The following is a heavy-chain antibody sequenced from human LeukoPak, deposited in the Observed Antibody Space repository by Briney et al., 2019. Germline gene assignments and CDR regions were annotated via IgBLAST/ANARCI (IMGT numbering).Heavy chain of an antibody. CDR2: INHSGST. V-gene: IGHV4-34*01. CDR1: GGSFSGYY. J-gene: IGHJ4*02. D-gene: IGHD6-13*01. CDR3: ARAHSSSWTHYFDY. Sequence: SETLSLTCAVYGGSFSGYYWSWIRQPPGKGLEWIGEINHSGSTNYNPSLKSRVTISVDTSKNQFSLKLSSVTAADTAVYYCARAHSSSWTHYFDYWGQGTLVTVSS.